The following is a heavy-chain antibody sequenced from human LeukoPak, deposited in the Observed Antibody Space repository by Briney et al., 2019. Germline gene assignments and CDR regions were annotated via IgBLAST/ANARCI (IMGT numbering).Heavy chain of an antibody. D-gene: IGHD2-21*02. Sequence: PSQTLSLTCTVSGGSISRGYYYWSWLRQPPGKGLEWIGYIYYSGSTYYNPSLKSRVTISVDTSKNQFSLKLSSVTAADTAVYYCARDSTYCGGDCKDIWGQGTMVTVSS. V-gene: IGHV4-30-4*01. CDR3: ARDSTYCGGDCKDI. CDR1: GGSISRGYYY. CDR2: IYYSGST. J-gene: IGHJ3*02.